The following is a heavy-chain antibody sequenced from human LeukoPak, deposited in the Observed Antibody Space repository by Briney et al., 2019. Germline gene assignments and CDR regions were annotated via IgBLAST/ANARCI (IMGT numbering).Heavy chain of an antibody. CDR1: GYTFTGYY. V-gene: IGHV1-2*02. D-gene: IGHD3-22*01. Sequence: ASVKVSCKASGYTFTGYYMHWVRQAPGQGLEWMGWINPNSGGANYAQKFQGRVTMTRDTSISTAYMELSRLRSDDTAVYYCASVGSSGYYGISFAFDIWGQGTVVTLSS. CDR3: ASVGSSGYYGISFAFDI. J-gene: IGHJ3*02. CDR2: INPNSGGA.